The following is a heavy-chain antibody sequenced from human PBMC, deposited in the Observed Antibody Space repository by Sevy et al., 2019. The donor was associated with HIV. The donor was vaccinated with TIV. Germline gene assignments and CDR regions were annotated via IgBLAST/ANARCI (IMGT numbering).Heavy chain of an antibody. CDR1: GFTFSDYY. J-gene: IGHJ5*02. D-gene: IGHD3-9*01. V-gene: IGHV3-11*06. CDR2: ISSSSSYT. CDR3: ARNVGDTYYDILTGPNWFDP. Sequence: GGSLRLSCAASGFTFSDYYMSWIRQAPGKGLEWVSYISSSSSYTNYADSVKGRFTISRDNAKNSLYLQMNSLRAEDTAVYYYARNVGDTYYDILTGPNWFDPWGQGTLVTVSS.